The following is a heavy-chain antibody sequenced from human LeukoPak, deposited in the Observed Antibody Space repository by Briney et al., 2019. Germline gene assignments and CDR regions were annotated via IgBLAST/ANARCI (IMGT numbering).Heavy chain of an antibody. CDR1: GGSIGRYH. CDR2: IHTSGST. CDR3: ARETPAAGNWYDP. V-gene: IGHV4-4*07. D-gene: IGHD2-2*01. Sequence: SETLSLTCTVSGGSIGRYHWSWFRQPAGEGLEWIGRIHTSGSTNYNPSFKSRATMSVDTSRNQFSVKLRSVTAADTAVYYCARETPAAGNWYDPWGQGTLVTVSS. J-gene: IGHJ5*02.